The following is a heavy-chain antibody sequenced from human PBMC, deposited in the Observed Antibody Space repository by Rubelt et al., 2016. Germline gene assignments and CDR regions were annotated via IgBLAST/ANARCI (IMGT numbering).Heavy chain of an antibody. CDR2: FLYSETT. CDR3: AGGEWDYNFDY. CDR1: GDSISSNIYY. V-gene: IGHV4-39*07. J-gene: IGHJ4*02. Sequence: QLQVQESGPGLVKPSETLSLTCTVSGDSISSNIYYWGWIRQPPGKGLEWIGSFLYSETTHYNPSLSGRVTRSVDTSENRYSLKLRSVTAADTAGYYWAGGEWDYNFDYWGQGALVTVSS. D-gene: IGHD1-26*01.